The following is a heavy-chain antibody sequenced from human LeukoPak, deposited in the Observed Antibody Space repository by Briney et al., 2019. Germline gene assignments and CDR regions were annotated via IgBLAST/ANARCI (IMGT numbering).Heavy chain of an antibody. CDR2: ITGTGTNP. Sequence: GGSLRLSCAASGFTFSSYAMSWVRQAPGKGLEWVSTITGTGTNPYYADSMKGRFTISRDNSQDTVYLQLNGLRADGTAVYYCAKCISTLDGGDVFDIWGQGTMVTVPS. D-gene: IGHD2-15*01. V-gene: IGHV3-23*01. CDR1: GFTFSSYA. CDR3: AKCISTLDGGDVFDI. J-gene: IGHJ3*02.